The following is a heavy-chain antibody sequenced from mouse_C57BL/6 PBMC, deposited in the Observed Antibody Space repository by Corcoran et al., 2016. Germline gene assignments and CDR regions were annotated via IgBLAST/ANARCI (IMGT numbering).Heavy chain of an antibody. V-gene: IGHV1-80*01. CDR1: GYAFSSYW. D-gene: IGHD1-1*01. CDR3: ARREDYYGSGFAY. Sequence: QVQLQQSGAELVKPGASVKISCKASGYAFSSYWMNWVKQRPGKGLEWIGQIYPGDGDTNYNGKFKGKATLTADKSSSTAYMQLSSLTSEDSAVYFCARREDYYGSGFAYWGQGTLVTVSA. CDR2: IYPGDGDT. J-gene: IGHJ3*01.